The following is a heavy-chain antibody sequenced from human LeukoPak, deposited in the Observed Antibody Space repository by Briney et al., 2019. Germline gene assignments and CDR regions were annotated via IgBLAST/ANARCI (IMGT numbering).Heavy chain of an antibody. CDR3: VRKALGYRLGYGDY. Sequence: GGSLRLSCTASGLSLNSYAMTWVRQAPGKGLEWVSFISDSGNATYYADSVKGRFTISRDNSKKTLYLQMNSLRAEDTAVSFCVRKALGYRLGYGDYWGQGTLVTASS. D-gene: IGHD5-12*01. V-gene: IGHV3-23*01. J-gene: IGHJ4*02. CDR2: ISDSGNAT. CDR1: GLSLNSYA.